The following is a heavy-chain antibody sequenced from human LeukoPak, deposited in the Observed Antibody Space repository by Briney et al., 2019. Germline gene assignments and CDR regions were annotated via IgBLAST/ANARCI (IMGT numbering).Heavy chain of an antibody. J-gene: IGHJ4*02. D-gene: IGHD6-19*01. CDR2: INHSGST. CDR1: GGSFSGYY. Sequence: PSETLSLTCAVYGGSFSGYYWSWIRQPPGKGLEWIGEINHSGSTNYNPSLKSRVTISVDTSKNQFSLRLSSVSAADTAVYYCARAGYSSGWLAYFDYWGQGTLVTVSS. V-gene: IGHV4-34*01. CDR3: ARAGYSSGWLAYFDY.